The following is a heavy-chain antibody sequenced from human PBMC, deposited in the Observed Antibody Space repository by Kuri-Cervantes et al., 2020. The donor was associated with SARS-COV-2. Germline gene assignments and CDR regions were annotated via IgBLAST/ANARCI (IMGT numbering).Heavy chain of an antibody. V-gene: IGHV1-69*06. CDR2: IIPIFGTA. D-gene: IGHD2-8*01. J-gene: IGHJ5*02. CDR1: GDTFTHRF. Sequence: SVKVSCKASGDTFTHRFLHWVRQAPGQGLEWMGGIIPIFGTANYAQRFQGRLTITADRSTSTIYMQLSSLRSEDTAIYYCARQERVYCTNAPCRNFFDPWGQGTLVTVSS. CDR3: ARQERVYCTNAPCRNFFDP.